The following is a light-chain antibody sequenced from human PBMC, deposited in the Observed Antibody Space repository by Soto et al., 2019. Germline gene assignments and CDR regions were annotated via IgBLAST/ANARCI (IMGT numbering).Light chain of an antibody. Sequence: ERVMTQSPATLSVSPGERATLSCRASQSVGTRLAWYQQKPGQAPRLLIYGASARAAGISPRFSGGGSGTEFTLTISSLQPEDLAVYYCQQYSDWPRTFGQGTKVGIK. J-gene: IGKJ1*01. CDR3: QQYSDWPRT. CDR1: QSVGTR. CDR2: GAS. V-gene: IGKV3D-15*01.